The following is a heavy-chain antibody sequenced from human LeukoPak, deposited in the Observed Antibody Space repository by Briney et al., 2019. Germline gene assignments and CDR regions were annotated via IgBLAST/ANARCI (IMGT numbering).Heavy chain of an antibody. V-gene: IGHV4-34*01. D-gene: IGHD3-9*01. CDR1: GGSFSGYY. CDR2: INYSGST. CDR3: ARVNYDILTGPSYYYYYYMDV. Sequence: PSETLSLTCAVNGGSFSGYYWSWIRQPPGKGLEWIGEINYSGSTIYNPSLKSRVTMSIDTTKKQFSLKLTSLTAADTAVYYCARVNYDILTGPSYYYYYYMDVWGKGTTVTVSS. J-gene: IGHJ6*03.